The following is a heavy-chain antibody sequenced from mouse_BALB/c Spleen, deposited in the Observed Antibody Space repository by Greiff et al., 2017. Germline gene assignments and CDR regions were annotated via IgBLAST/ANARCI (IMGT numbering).Heavy chain of an antibody. CDR3: ARDYGSSGVYFDY. D-gene: IGHD1-1*01. CDR2: IDPSDSET. V-gene: IGHV1S127*01. CDR1: GYSFTSYW. Sequence: VQLQQSGPQLVRPGASVKISCKASGYSFTSYWMHWVKQRPGQGLEWIGMIDPSDSETRLNQKFKDKATLTVDKSSSTAYMQLSSPTSEDSAVYYCARDYGSSGVYFDYWGQGTTLTVSS. J-gene: IGHJ2*01.